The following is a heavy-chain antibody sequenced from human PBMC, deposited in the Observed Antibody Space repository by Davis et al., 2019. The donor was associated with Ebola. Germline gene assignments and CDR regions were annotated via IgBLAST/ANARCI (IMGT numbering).Heavy chain of an antibody. CDR1: GFTFSSYW. Sequence: HTGGSLRLSCAASGFTFSSYWMHWVRQAPGKGLVSVSRINTDGSSITYADSVKGRFTISRDNARNTLYLQMSSLRAEDTAVYYCWHSYGWYRDFFDYWGQGTLVTVSS. D-gene: IGHD6-19*01. CDR2: INTDGSSI. CDR3: WHSYGWYRDFFDY. J-gene: IGHJ4*02. V-gene: IGHV3-74*01.